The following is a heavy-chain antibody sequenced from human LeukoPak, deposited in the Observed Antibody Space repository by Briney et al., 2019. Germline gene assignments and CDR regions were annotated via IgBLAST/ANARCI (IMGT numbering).Heavy chain of an antibody. J-gene: IGHJ4*02. D-gene: IGHD3-9*01. CDR1: GFTFSSYA. CDR3: AKRMSTYYDILTGYYTPYYFDY. V-gene: IGHV3-23*01. CDR2: ISGSGGST. Sequence: GGSLRLSCAASGFTFSSYAMSWVRQAPGKGLEWVSAISGSGGSTYYADSVKGRFTISRDNSKNTLYLQMNSLRAEDTAVYYCAKRMSTYYDILTGYYTPYYFDYWGQGTLVTVSS.